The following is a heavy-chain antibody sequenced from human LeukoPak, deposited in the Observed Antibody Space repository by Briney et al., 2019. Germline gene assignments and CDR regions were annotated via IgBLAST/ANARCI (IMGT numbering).Heavy chain of an antibody. D-gene: IGHD6-19*01. J-gene: IGHJ4*02. CDR1: GGSISSGGYS. V-gene: IGHV4-30-2*02. Sequence: SETLSLTCTVSGGSISSGGYSWSWIRQPPGKGLEWIGYIYHSGSTYYNPSLKSRVTISVDRSKNQFSLKLSSVTAADTAVYYCAAESERWLLRSWGQGTLVTVSS. CDR2: IYHSGST. CDR3: AAESERWLLRS.